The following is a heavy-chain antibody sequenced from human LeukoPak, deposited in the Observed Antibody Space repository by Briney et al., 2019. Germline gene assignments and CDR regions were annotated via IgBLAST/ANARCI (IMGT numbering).Heavy chain of an antibody. D-gene: IGHD2-2*01. CDR2: INGGGGNT. J-gene: IGHJ3*01. Sequence: GGSLRLSCAASGFTFSSYAMGWVRQAPGKGLEWVSAINGGGGNTYYADSVKGRFTISRDNSKNTLYLQMNSLRAADTAVFYCAKEGPQAEYQPDSFDVWGQGTMVTVSS. V-gene: IGHV3-23*01. CDR3: AKEGPQAEYQPDSFDV. CDR1: GFTFSSYA.